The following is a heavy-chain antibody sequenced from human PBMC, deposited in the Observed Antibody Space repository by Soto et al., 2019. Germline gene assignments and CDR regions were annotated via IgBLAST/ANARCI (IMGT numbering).Heavy chain of an antibody. CDR3: AKRGIYSSGPRGFDP. Sequence: PSQTLSLTCAISGDSVSSNSAAWNWIRQSPSRGLEWLGRTYYRSKRYNEYAQSVKSRITINPDTSKNQFSLQVNSVTPEDTAVYYCAKRGIYSSGPRGFDPWGQGTLVTVSS. CDR2: TYYRSKRYN. D-gene: IGHD6-19*01. V-gene: IGHV6-1*01. J-gene: IGHJ5*02. CDR1: GDSVSSNSAA.